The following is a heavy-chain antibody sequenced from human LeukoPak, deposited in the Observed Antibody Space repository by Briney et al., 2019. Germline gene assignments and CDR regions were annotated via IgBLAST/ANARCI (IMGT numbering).Heavy chain of an antibody. V-gene: IGHV4-61*02. D-gene: IGHD3-9*01. CDR2: IYTSGST. CDR1: GGSISSGSYY. Sequence: PSQTLSLTCTVSGGSISSGSYYWSWIRQPAGKGLEWIGRIYTSGSTNYNPSLKSRVTISVDTSKNQFSLKLSSVTAADTAVYYCATGPRIHYDILTGYSSTVDYYYMDVWGKGTTVTISS. J-gene: IGHJ6*03. CDR3: ATGPRIHYDILTGYSSTVDYYYMDV.